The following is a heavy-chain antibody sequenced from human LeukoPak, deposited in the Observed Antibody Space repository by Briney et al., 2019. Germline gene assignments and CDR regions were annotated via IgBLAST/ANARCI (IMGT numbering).Heavy chain of an antibody. Sequence: GGSLRLSCAASGFTFSSYSMNWVRQAPGKGLEWVSSITGSGSFVYYADSVKGRFTISRDNAKNSLFLQMNSLRAEDTAVYYCARDSSGPWFDPWGQGTLVTVSS. CDR2: ITGSGSFV. V-gene: IGHV3-21*01. D-gene: IGHD6-6*01. CDR1: GFTFSSYS. CDR3: ARDSSGPWFDP. J-gene: IGHJ5*02.